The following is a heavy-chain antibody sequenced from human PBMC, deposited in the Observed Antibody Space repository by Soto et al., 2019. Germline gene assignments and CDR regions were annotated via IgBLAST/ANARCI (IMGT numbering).Heavy chain of an antibody. D-gene: IGHD6-19*01. CDR1: GFTFSSYW. Sequence: GGSLRLSCAASGFTFSSYWMSWVRQAPGKGLEWVANIKQDGSEKYYVDSVKDRFTISRDNAKNSLYLQMNSLRAEDTAVYYCARITRSYSSGWYSYYYFDYWGQGTLVTVSS. CDR3: ARITRSYSSGWYSYYYFDY. J-gene: IGHJ4*02. CDR2: IKQDGSEK. V-gene: IGHV3-7*01.